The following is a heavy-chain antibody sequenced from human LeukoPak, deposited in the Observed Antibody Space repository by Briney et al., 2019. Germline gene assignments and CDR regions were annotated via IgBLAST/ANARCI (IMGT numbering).Heavy chain of an antibody. Sequence: PGGSLRLSCAASGFTFSSYGMHWVRQAPGKGLEWVAVIWYDGSNKYYADSVKGRFTISRDNAKNSLYLQMNSLRAEDTAVYYCARETVLSSYFDYWGQGTLVTVSS. CDR2: IWYDGSNK. V-gene: IGHV3-33*01. CDR1: GFTFSSYG. CDR3: ARETVLSSYFDY. J-gene: IGHJ4*02. D-gene: IGHD3-16*02.